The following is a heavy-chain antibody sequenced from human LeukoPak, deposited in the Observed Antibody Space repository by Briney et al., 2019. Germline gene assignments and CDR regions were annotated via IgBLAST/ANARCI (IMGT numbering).Heavy chain of an antibody. V-gene: IGHV3-23*01. D-gene: IGHD1-7*01. CDR1: GFTFSSYA. Sequence: GGSLRLSCAASGFTFSSYAMSWVRQAPGKGLEWVSPISGSGGSTYYADSVKGRFTISRDNSKNTLYLQMNSLRAEDTAVYYCAKDPYNWNYYFDYWGQGTLVTVSS. J-gene: IGHJ4*02. CDR2: ISGSGGST. CDR3: AKDPYNWNYYFDY.